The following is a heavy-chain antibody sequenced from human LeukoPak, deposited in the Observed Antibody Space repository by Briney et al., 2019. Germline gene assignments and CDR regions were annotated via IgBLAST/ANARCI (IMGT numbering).Heavy chain of an antibody. CDR3: ARTDSSGYNGDH. J-gene: IGHJ4*02. CDR1: GFTFDDYG. Sequence: RPWGSLRLSCAASGFTFDDYGMRWVRQAPGEGLEWVSGINWNGGSTGYADSVKGRFTISRDNAKNSLYLQMNSLRAEDTALYYCARTDSSGYNGDHWGQGTLVTVSS. V-gene: IGHV3-20*04. D-gene: IGHD3-22*01. CDR2: INWNGGST.